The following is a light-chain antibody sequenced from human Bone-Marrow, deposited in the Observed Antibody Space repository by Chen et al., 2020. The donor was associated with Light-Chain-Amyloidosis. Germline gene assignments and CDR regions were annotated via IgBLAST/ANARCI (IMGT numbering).Light chain of an antibody. Sequence: SYVLTQPSSVSVDPGQTATIACGGNNIGSTSVHWYQQTPGQAPLLVVYDDSDRPSGIPARLSGYNAGNTANLTSSRVEAGDEADYYCQVWDRSSDRPVFGGGTKLTVL. CDR3: QVWDRSSDRPV. V-gene: IGLV3-21*02. CDR2: DDS. J-gene: IGLJ3*02. CDR1: NIGSTS.